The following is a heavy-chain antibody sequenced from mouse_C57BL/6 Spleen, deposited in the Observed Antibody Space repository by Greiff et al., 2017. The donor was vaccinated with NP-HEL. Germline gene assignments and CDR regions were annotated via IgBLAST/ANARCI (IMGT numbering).Heavy chain of an antibody. J-gene: IGHJ2*01. V-gene: IGHV1-50*01. CDR2: IDPSDSYT. CDR3: ARGWYYGSSHFDY. CDR1: GYTLTSYW. D-gene: IGHD1-1*01. Sequence: QFQLQQPGAELLNPGASVKLSSKASGYTLTSYWIQWVKQRPGQGLNGIGEIDPSDSYTNYNQKFKGKATLTVDTSSSTAYMQLSSLTSEDSAVYYCARGWYYGSSHFDYWGQGTTLTVSS.